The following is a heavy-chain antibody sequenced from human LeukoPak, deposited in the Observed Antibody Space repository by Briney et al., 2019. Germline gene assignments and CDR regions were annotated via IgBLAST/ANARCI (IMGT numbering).Heavy chain of an antibody. CDR2: ISHSGNT. CDR3: AEYSSSWLSLDY. CDR1: GNSISSGYY. V-gene: IGHV4-38-2*02. D-gene: IGHD6-13*01. J-gene: IGHJ4*02. Sequence: PSETLSLTCTVSGNSISSGYYWGWIRQPPGKGLKWIGSISHSGNTYYNPSLKSRVTISVDTSKNQFSLKLSSVTAADTAVYYCAEYSSSWLSLDYWGQGTLVTVSS.